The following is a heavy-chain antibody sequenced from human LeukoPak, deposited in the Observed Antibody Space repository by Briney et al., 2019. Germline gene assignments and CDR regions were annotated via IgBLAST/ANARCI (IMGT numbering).Heavy chain of an antibody. Sequence: PSETLSLTCAVSGGSISSGGYSWSWIRQPPGKGLEWIWYIYHSGSTYYNPSLKSRVTISVDRSKNQFSLKLSSVTAADTAVYYCARDRLTGQHRGIDYWGQGTLVTVSS. CDR2: IYHSGST. V-gene: IGHV4-30-2*01. D-gene: IGHD3-9*01. CDR3: ARDRLTGQHRGIDY. CDR1: GGSISSGGYS. J-gene: IGHJ4*02.